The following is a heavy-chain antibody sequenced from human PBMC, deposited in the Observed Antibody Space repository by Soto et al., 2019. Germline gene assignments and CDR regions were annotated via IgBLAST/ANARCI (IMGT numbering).Heavy chain of an antibody. Sequence: QVQLVQSGPEVKKTGASVKVSCRASGYFFTSYAIHWVRQDPGPRLEWLGWINAANGHTKYSQNFQGRVIITRDTSANTVYMEVSSLKSGDTAVYYCAGGSIAVAGRNQLDYWGQGTRVTVFS. J-gene: IGHJ4*02. CDR2: INAANGHT. V-gene: IGHV1-3*01. CDR3: AGGSIAVAGRNQLDY. CDR1: GYFFTSYA. D-gene: IGHD6-19*01.